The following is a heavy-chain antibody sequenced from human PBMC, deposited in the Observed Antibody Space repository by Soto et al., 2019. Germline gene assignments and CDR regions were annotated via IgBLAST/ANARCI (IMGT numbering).Heavy chain of an antibody. J-gene: IGHJ6*02. V-gene: IGHV1-3*02. CDR1: GYTFTSYA. CDR3: ARGQSITIFGVVIMDSYYHYGMDF. D-gene: IGHD3-3*01. Sequence: ASVKVSCKASGYTFTSYAMHWVRQAPGQRLEWMGWSNAGNGNTKYSQEVQGRVTITRDTSASTAYMELSSLRSEDMAVYYCARGQSITIFGVVIMDSYYHYGMDFCVQGPTVTVSS. CDR2: SNAGNGNT.